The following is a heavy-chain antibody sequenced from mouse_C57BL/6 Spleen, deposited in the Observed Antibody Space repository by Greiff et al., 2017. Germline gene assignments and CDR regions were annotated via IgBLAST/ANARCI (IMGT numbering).Heavy chain of an antibody. V-gene: IGHV1-81*01. CDR3: ARGGNYEGGMDY. CDR1: GYTFTSYG. CDR2: IYPRSGNT. Sequence: QVQLKQSGAELARPGASVKLSCKASGYTFTSYGISWVKQRTGQGLEWIGEIYPRSGNTYYNEKFKGKATLTADKSSSTAYMELRSLTSEDSAVYFCARGGNYEGGMDYWGQGTSVTVSS. D-gene: IGHD2-1*01. J-gene: IGHJ4*01.